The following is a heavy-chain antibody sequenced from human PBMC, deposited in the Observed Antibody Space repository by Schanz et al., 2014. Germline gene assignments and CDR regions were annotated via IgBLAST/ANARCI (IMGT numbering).Heavy chain of an antibody. J-gene: IGHJ6*02. CDR2: ISGSGSST. V-gene: IGHV3-23*04. CDR3: AKARRKSNCSGGRCFHYSYYGMDV. CDR1: GFTFSSYG. Sequence: VQLVESGGGVVQFGRSLRLSCVASGFTFSSYGMHWVRQAPGKGLEWVSAISGSGSSTYYADSVKGRFTISRDNSKNTLYLQMNSLRAEDTAVYYCAKARRKSNCSGGRCFHYSYYGMDVWGQGTTVTVSS. D-gene: IGHD2-15*01.